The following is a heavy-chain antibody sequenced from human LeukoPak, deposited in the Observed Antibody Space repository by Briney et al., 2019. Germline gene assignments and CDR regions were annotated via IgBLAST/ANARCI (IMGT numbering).Heavy chain of an antibody. CDR1: GFTFSSYG. J-gene: IGHJ4*02. D-gene: IGHD2-2*01. CDR2: IRYDGSNK. Sequence: GGSLRLSCAASGFTFSSYGMQWVRQAPGKGLEWVAFIRYDGSNKYYADSVKGRFTISRDNAKNSLYLQMNSLRAEDTAVYYCARAYCSSTRCSYYFDSWGQGTLVTVSS. V-gene: IGHV3-30*02. CDR3: ARAYCSSTRCSYYFDS.